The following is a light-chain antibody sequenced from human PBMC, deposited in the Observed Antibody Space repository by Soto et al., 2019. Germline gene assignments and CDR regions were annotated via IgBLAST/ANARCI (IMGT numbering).Light chain of an antibody. V-gene: IGKV1-5*01. CDR3: QQRSNWPPT. Sequence: DIQMTQSPSTLSASVGDRVTITCRASQSISSWLAWYQQKPGKAPKLLIYDASSLESGVPSRFSGSGSGTEFTLTISSLEPENFAVYYCQQRSNWPPTFGPGTKVDI. CDR1: QSISSW. CDR2: DAS. J-gene: IGKJ3*01.